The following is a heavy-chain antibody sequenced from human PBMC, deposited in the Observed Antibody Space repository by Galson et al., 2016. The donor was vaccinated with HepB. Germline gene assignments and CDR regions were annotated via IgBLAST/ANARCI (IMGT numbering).Heavy chain of an antibody. CDR1: GGSITDGVYY. CDR3: ARSRTWGHFDL. D-gene: IGHD1-14*01. CDR2: MFYSGNT. V-gene: IGHV4-31*03. J-gene: IGHJ3*01. Sequence: TLSLTCNVSGGSITDGVYYWSWIRQHPGKGLEWVGNMFYSGNTNYNPSLQSRVTISADTTKKQFSLFLTSVTAADTGVYYCARSRTWGHFDLWGQGTMVAVST.